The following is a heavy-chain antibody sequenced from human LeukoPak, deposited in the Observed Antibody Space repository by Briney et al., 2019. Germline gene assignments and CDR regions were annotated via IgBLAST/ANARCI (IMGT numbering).Heavy chain of an antibody. CDR3: AREYYYDSSGSLDY. V-gene: IGHV3-33*08. D-gene: IGHD3-22*01. J-gene: IGHJ4*02. CDR2: IWYDGSNK. CDR1: GFTFSSYG. Sequence: GGSLRLSCAASGFTFSSYGMHWVRQAPGKGLEWVAVIWYDGSNKYYADSVKGRFTISRDNSKNTLYLQMNSLRAEDTAVYYCAREYYYDSSGSLDYWGQGTLVTVSS.